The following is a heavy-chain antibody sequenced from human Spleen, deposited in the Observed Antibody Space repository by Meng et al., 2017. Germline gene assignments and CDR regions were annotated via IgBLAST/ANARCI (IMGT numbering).Heavy chain of an antibody. CDR2: IIPIIGLV. Sequence: SVKVSCKASGDSFSVSTFSWVRQAPGQGLEWLGRIIPIIGLVNNAQKFQGRVTITADKSTSTANMELSSLRSEDTAVYYCARSVGNTYGTFDSWGPGTLVTVSS. D-gene: IGHD1-26*01. CDR1: GDSFSVST. V-gene: IGHV1-69*02. CDR3: ARSVGNTYGTFDS. J-gene: IGHJ4*02.